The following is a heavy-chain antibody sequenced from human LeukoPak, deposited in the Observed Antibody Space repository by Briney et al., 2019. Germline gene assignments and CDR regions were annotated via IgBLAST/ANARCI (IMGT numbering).Heavy chain of an antibody. CDR3: ARGGYYYDSSGYYPSYYYYGMDV. J-gene: IGHJ6*02. Sequence: ETLSLTCPVFGGSISSYYWRWIRQPPGKGLEWIGYIYYSWSTNYNPSLKSRVTISVDTSKNQFSLKPSSVTAADTAVDYCARGGYYYDSSGYYPSYYYYGMDVWGQGTTVTVSS. D-gene: IGHD3-22*01. CDR1: GGSISSYY. V-gene: IGHV4-59*01. CDR2: IYYSWST.